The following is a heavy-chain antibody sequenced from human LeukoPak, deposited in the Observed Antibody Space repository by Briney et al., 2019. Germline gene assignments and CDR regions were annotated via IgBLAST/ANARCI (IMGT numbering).Heavy chain of an antibody. Sequence: SVKVSCKASGGTFSSYAISWVRQAPGQGLEWMGGIIPIFGTANYAQKFQGRVTITADESTSTAYMELSSLRSEDTAVYYCARDRRGSSWRYYYYYMDVWGKGTTVTVSS. D-gene: IGHD6-13*01. CDR2: IIPIFGTA. CDR3: ARDRRGSSWRYYYYYMDV. V-gene: IGHV1-69*13. CDR1: GGTFSSYA. J-gene: IGHJ6*03.